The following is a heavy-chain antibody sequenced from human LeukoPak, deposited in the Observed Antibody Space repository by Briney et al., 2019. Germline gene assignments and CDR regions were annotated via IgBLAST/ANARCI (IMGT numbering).Heavy chain of an antibody. V-gene: IGHV4-59*01. CDR1: GGSISSYY. CDR2: IYYSGGT. CDR3: ASGPYYGSGSYSDY. J-gene: IGHJ4*02. Sequence: SETLSLTCTVSGGSISSYYWSWIRQPPGKGLEWIGYIYYSGGTNYNPSLKSRVTISVDTSKNQFSLKLSSVTAADTAVYYCASGPYYGSGSYSDYWGQGTLVTVSS. D-gene: IGHD3-10*01.